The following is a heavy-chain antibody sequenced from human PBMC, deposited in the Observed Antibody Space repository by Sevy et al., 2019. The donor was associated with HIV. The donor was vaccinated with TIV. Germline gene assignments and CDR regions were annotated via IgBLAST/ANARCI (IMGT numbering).Heavy chain of an antibody. CDR2: IIPIFGTA. Sequence: ASVKVSCKASGGTFSSYAISWVRQAPGQGLEWMGGIIPIFGTANYAQKFQGRVTITADESTSTAYMELSSLRSEDTAVYYCASRPLYGDLIDYWGQGTLVTVSS. CDR3: ASRPLYGDLIDY. V-gene: IGHV1-69*13. J-gene: IGHJ4*02. D-gene: IGHD4-17*01. CDR1: GGTFSSYA.